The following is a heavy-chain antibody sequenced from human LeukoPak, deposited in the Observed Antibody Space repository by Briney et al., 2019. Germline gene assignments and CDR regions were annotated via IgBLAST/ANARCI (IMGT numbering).Heavy chain of an antibody. CDR1: GASMSSYY. CDR3: ARHQIPSHNYGDLDAFDI. CDR2: IYYSGST. D-gene: IGHD4-17*01. Sequence: SETLSLTCTVSGASMSSYYWSWIRQPPGKGLEWIGYIYYSGSTNYNPSLKSRVTISVDTSKNQFTLKLSSVTAADTAMYYCARHQIPSHNYGDLDAFDIWGQGTMVTVSS. V-gene: IGHV4-59*01. J-gene: IGHJ3*02.